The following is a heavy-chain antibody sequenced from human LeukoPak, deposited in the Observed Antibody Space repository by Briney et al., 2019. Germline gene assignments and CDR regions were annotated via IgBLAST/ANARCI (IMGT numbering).Heavy chain of an antibody. Sequence: GGSLRLSCAASGFTFDDYTMHWVRQAPGKGLEWVSLISWDGGSTYYADSVKGRFTTSRDNSKNSLYLQMNSLRTEDTALYYCAKDSQLGGRGAFDIWGQGTMVTVSS. CDR3: AKDSQLGGRGAFDI. J-gene: IGHJ3*02. CDR1: GFTFDDYT. D-gene: IGHD7-27*01. CDR2: ISWDGGST. V-gene: IGHV3-43*01.